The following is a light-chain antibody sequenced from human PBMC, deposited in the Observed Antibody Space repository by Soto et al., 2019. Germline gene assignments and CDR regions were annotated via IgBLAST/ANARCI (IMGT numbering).Light chain of an antibody. J-gene: IGLJ1*01. CDR3: SSYAGSNNRGV. Sequence: QSALTQPPSASGSPGQSVTISCTGTSTDVGGYNYISWYQHHPGKGPKLIIYEVSERPSGVPDRFSGSKSGNTASLTASGLQAEDEADYYCSSYAGSNNRGVFGSGTKVAVL. CDR2: EVS. CDR1: STDVGGYNY. V-gene: IGLV2-8*01.